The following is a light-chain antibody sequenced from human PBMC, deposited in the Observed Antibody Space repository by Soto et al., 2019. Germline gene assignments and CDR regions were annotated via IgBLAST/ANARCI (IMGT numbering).Light chain of an antibody. CDR1: QSVSSSY. Sequence: EIVLTQSPRTLSLSPGERATLSCRASQSVSSSYLAWYQQKPGKAPRLLIYGASSRATGIPDRFSGSGSGTDFTLTISRLEPEDFAVYYCQQGQTFGQGTKVEIK. V-gene: IGKV3-20*01. J-gene: IGKJ1*01. CDR3: QQGQT. CDR2: GAS.